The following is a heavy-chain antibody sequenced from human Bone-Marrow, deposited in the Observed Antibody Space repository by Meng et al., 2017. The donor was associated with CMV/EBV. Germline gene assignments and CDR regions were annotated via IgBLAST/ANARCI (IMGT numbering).Heavy chain of an antibody. V-gene: IGHV3-23*01. CDR3: AKDILGGQLVSGVFDY. J-gene: IGHJ4*02. CDR2: ISGSGGST. D-gene: IGHD6-6*01. CDR1: GLTSSSYA. Sequence: GGSLRLSCAASGLTSSSYAMSWVRQAPGKGLEWVSAISGSGGSTYYADSVKGRFTISRDNSKNPLYLQMNSLRAEDTAVYYCAKDILGGQLVSGVFDYWGQGTLVTVSS.